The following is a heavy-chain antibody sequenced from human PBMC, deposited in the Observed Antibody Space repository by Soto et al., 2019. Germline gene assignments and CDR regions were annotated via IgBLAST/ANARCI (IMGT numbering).Heavy chain of an antibody. CDR3: ARDRIYAFDI. CDR2: ISSSSSLI. J-gene: IGHJ3*02. CDR1: GFAFSSYS. Sequence: GGSLRLSCAASGFAFSSYSMNWVRQAPGKGLEWVSYISSSSSLILYADSVKGRFTISRDNAKNSLFLQLNSLRDEDTALYYCARDRIYAFDIWGQGTMLTVSS. V-gene: IGHV3-48*02.